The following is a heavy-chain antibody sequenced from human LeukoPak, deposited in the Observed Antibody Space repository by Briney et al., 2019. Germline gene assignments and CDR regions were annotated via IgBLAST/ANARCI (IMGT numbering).Heavy chain of an antibody. D-gene: IGHD3-22*01. V-gene: IGHV3-53*01. CDR2: IYSGGTT. Sequence: GGSPPLCRAASGFSVSSNYVCWVRPAPGKGLEWVSVIYSGGTTYYADSIKGRFTISRDNSKTTLYLQMNSLGAEDTAVYYCAGRYDSSGYPLHWGQGTPVTVSS. CDR3: AGRYDSSGYPLH. CDR1: GFSVSSNY. J-gene: IGHJ4*02.